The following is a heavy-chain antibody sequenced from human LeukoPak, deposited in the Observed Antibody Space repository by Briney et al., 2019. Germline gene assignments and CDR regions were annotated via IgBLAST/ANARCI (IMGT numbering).Heavy chain of an antibody. Sequence: PGGSLRLSCAASGFSFRTYSMTWVRQAPGEGLEWISYISSNSRSIYYADSVTGRITISRDNAKYAVYLQIHSLRAEDTAVYYCARIVVVAATRVAPSDYWGQGTLVTVSS. J-gene: IGHJ4*02. D-gene: IGHD2-15*01. CDR1: GFSFRTYS. V-gene: IGHV3-48*01. CDR3: ARIVVVAATRVAPSDY. CDR2: ISSNSRSI.